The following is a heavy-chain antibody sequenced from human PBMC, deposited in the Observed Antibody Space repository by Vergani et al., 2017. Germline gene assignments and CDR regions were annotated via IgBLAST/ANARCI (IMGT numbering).Heavy chain of an antibody. CDR1: GAAIKDFY. J-gene: IGHJ5*02. Sequence: QVQLQESGPGLVKPSETLSLTCTVSGAAIKDFYWSWFRQPPGKGLEWIGYVYYTGSTTYNPSLKSRVTISVDTSNNKFSLRITSLTAADTAIYYCSGDRDLYCRSTTSCHNWFDPWGQGSLVTVSS. D-gene: IGHD2/OR15-2a*01. V-gene: IGHV4-59*01. CDR3: SGDRDLYCRSTTSCHNWFDP. CDR2: VYYTGST.